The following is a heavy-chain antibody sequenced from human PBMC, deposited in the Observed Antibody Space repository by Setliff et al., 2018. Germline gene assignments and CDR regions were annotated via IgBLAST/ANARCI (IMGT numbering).Heavy chain of an antibody. Sequence: ASVKVSCKASGYTFTDFGVSWVRQAPGQGLEWVGWISLHNGNTYYAPKFQGTVLMTADTSTTTAYLELRSLRSDDTAVYYCSRLVRFCTRIVCQRLSGDDYWGQGTLVTVSS. CDR3: SRLVRFCTRIVCQRLSGDDY. CDR1: GYTFTDFG. V-gene: IGHV1-18*01. D-gene: IGHD3-10*01. J-gene: IGHJ4*02. CDR2: ISLHNGNT.